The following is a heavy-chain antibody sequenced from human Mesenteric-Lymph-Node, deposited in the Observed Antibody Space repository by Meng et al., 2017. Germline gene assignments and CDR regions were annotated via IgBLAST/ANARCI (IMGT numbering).Heavy chain of an antibody. D-gene: IGHD2-15*01. CDR2: ISDRGSNI. Sequence: GESLKISCAASGFTFSNYRMNWVRQAPGKGLEWASSISDRGSNIYYADSVEGRFTFSRDNAINSLYLQMNSLRVEDTAVYYCARGSFSSFDYWGQGTLVTVSS. CDR1: GFTFSNYR. V-gene: IGHV3-21*01. J-gene: IGHJ4*02. CDR3: ARGSFSSFDY.